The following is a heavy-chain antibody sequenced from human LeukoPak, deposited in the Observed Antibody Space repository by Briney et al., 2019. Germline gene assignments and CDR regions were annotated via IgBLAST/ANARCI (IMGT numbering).Heavy chain of an antibody. V-gene: IGHV3-9*01. CDR1: GFTFDDYA. J-gene: IGHJ4*02. CDR2: ISWNSGSI. Sequence: GGSLRLSCAASGFTFDDYAMHWVRQAPGKGLEWVSGISWNSGSIGYADSVKGRFTISRDNAKNSLYLQMNSLRAEDTALYYCAKDRGYQLLASNFDYWGQGTLVTVSS. D-gene: IGHD2-2*01. CDR3: AKDRGYQLLASNFDY.